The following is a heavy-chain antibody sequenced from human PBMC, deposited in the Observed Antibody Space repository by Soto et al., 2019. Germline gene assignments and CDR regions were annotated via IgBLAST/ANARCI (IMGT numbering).Heavy chain of an antibody. D-gene: IGHD3-22*01. CDR1: GGSISSGGYS. J-gene: IGHJ3*02. CDR2: IYHSGST. Sequence: ASETLSLTCAVSGGSISSGGYSWSWIRQPPGKGLEWIGYIYHSGSTYYNPSLKSRVTISVDRSKNQFSLKLSSVTAADTAVYYCARVGGYYDSSGYGVDAFDIWGQGTMVTVSS. V-gene: IGHV4-30-2*01. CDR3: ARVGGYYDSSGYGVDAFDI.